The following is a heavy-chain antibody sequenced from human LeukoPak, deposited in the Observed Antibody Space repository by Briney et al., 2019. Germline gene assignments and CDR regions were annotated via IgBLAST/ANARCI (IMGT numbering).Heavy chain of an antibody. CDR3: VSFYETY. V-gene: IGHV3-74*01. CDR1: GRYW. D-gene: IGHD2/OR15-2a*01. CDR2: INSDGSWT. J-gene: IGHJ4*02. Sequence: GGSLRLSCAASGRYWMHWVRQAPGKGLVWVSHINSDGSWTSYADSVRGRFTISKDNAKNTVYLQMSSLRVEDTAVYCCVSFYETYWGRGTLVTVSS.